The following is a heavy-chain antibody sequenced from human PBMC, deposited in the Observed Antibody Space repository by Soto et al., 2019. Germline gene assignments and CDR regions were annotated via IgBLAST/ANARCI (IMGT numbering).Heavy chain of an antibody. J-gene: IGHJ4*02. D-gene: IGHD1-1*01. V-gene: IGHV4-39*02. Sequence: SETLSLICIVSGDSLSRSASFWGWIRQSPGKGLEWIGTIFYNGRTYYNPSLKSRVTISVDTSKSHFSLKLSSVTATDTAIYYCARGGTPWSPGYWGQGTLVT. CDR3: ARGGTPWSPGY. CDR2: IFYNGRT. CDR1: GDSLSRSASF.